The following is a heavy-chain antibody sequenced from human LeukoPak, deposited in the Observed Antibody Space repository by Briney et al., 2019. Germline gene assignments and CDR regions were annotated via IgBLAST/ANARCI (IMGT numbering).Heavy chain of an antibody. V-gene: IGHV1-46*01. CDR3: ARGLASWLLDS. CDR2: INPSGGST. D-gene: IGHD3-22*01. CDR1: GYTFTSYY. Sequence: ASVKVSCKASGYTFTSYYIHWVRQAPGQGLEWMGIINPSGGSTNYAQKFQGRVTMTRDTSTSTVYMEVSSLRSEDTAVYYCARGLASWLLDSWGQETLVTVSS. J-gene: IGHJ4*02.